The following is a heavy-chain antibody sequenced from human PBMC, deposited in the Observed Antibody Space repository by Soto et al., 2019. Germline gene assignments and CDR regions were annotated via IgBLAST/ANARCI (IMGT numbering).Heavy chain of an antibody. V-gene: IGHV6-1*01. CDR1: GDSVSSNSAA. CDR3: ARESIKGIAVAGKRGDTYYYYGMDV. CDR2: TYYRSKWYN. Sequence: SQTLSLTCAISGDSVSSNSAAWNWTRQSPSRGLEWLGRTYYRSKWYNDYAVSVKSRITINPDTSKNQFSLQLNSVTPEDTAVYYCARESIKGIAVAGKRGDTYYYYGMDVWGQGTTVTVSS. J-gene: IGHJ6*02. D-gene: IGHD6-19*01.